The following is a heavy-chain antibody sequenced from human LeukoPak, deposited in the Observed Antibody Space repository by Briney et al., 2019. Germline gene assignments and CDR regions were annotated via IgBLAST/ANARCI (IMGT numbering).Heavy chain of an antibody. J-gene: IGHJ4*02. V-gene: IGHV4-4*02. D-gene: IGHD6-19*01. CDR1: GGSITSHNW. Sequence: SETLSLTCAVSGGSITSHNWWSWVRQPPEEGLEWIGEIYHGGNTNYNTSLESRVTMSVDKSKNQFSLKVYSVTAADTAVYYCASHMAVTGTRGFDYWGQGTLVTVSS. CDR2: IYHGGNT. CDR3: ASHMAVTGTRGFDY.